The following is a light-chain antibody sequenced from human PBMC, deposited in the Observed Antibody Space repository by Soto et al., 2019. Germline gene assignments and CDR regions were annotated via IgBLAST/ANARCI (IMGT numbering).Light chain of an antibody. Sequence: QSALTQPASVSGSPGQSITISCTGTSSDVGGYNDVSWYQQHPGKAPEFMINDVSNRPSGVSNRFSGSKSGNTASLTISGLQAEDEADYYCSSYTSSSTYVFGTGTKLTVL. CDR1: SSDVGGYND. CDR2: DVS. V-gene: IGLV2-14*01. CDR3: SSYTSSSTYV. J-gene: IGLJ1*01.